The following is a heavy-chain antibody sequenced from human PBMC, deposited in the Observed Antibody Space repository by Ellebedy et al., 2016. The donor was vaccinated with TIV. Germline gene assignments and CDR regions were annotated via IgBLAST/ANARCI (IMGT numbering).Heavy chain of an antibody. V-gene: IGHV4-38-2*02. D-gene: IGHD3/OR15-3a*01. J-gene: IGHJ6*02. CDR1: GYSIRSGYY. Sequence: SETLSLXXSVSGYSIRSGYYWGWIRQPPGKGLEWIGNIYHSGSTYYNPSLRSRVTLSLDTSKNHLSLRLTSVTAAVTAVYYCARTDLRYGMDVWGHGTTVTVSS. CDR2: IYHSGST. CDR3: ARTDLRYGMDV.